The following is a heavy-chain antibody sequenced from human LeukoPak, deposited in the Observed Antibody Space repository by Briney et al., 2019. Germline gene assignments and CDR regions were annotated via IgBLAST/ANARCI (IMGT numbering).Heavy chain of an antibody. J-gene: IGHJ6*03. V-gene: IGHV4-38-2*02. CDR1: GYSISSGYY. CDR2: IYHSGST. CDR3: ARQGPAAQPHSYYYYYYMDV. D-gene: IGHD2-2*01. Sequence: PSETLSLTCTVSGYSISSGYYWGWIRQPPGKGLEWIGSIYHSGSTYYNPSLKSRVTISVDTSKNQFSLKLSSVTAADTAVYYCARQGPAAQPHSYYYYYYMDVWGKGTTVTVSS.